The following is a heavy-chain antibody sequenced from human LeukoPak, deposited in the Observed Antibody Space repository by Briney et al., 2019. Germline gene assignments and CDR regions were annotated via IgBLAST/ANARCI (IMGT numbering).Heavy chain of an antibody. D-gene: IGHD6-13*01. Sequence: SQTLSLTCAVSGGSMSSVSNSWTWIRQPPGKGLEWIGYVYYSGSSYYNPSLESRVIISVDRSKNQFSLKVSSVTAADTAAYYCARDQQQLVLGTFDIWGQGIMVTVSS. V-gene: IGHV4-30-2*01. CDR1: GGSMSSVSNS. CDR3: ARDQQQLVLGTFDI. CDR2: VYYSGSS. J-gene: IGHJ3*02.